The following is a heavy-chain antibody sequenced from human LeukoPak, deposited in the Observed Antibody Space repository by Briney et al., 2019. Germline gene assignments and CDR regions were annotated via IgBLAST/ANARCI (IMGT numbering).Heavy chain of an antibody. V-gene: IGHV3-21*01. D-gene: IGHD6-6*01. Sequence: PGGSLRVSCAASGFTFSSYSMNWVRQAPGKGLEWVSSISSSSSYIYYADSVKGRFTISRDNAKNSLYLQMNSLRAEDTAVYYCARDKSYTSSADYWGQGTLVTVSS. CDR3: ARDKSYTSSADY. J-gene: IGHJ4*02. CDR2: ISSSSSYI. CDR1: GFTFSSYS.